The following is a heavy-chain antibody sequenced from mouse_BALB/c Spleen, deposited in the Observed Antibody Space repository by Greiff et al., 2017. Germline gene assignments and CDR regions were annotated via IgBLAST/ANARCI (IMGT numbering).Heavy chain of an antibody. J-gene: IGHJ4*01. D-gene: IGHD1-1*02. CDR3: ARLWGAMDY. V-gene: IGHV5-12-2*01. CDR1: GFTFSSYT. CDR2: ISNGGGST. Sequence: EVMLVESGGGLVQPGGSLKLSCAASGFTFSSYTMSWVRQTPEKRLEWVAYISNGGGSTYSPDTVKGRFTISRDNAKNTLYLQMGSLKSEDTAMYYCARLWGAMDYWGQGTSVTVSS.